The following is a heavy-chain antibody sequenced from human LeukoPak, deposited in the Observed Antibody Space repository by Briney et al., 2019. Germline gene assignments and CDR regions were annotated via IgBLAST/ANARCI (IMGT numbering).Heavy chain of an antibody. CDR1: GYTLTDYY. J-gene: IGHJ4*02. D-gene: IGHD2-2*01. CDR2: INANRGGT. Sequence: ASVKVSCKASGYTLTDYYMHWVRQAPGQGLEWMGWINANRGGTNYAQRFQGRVTMTRDTSITTAYMELSRLKSDDTAVYYCARRYCSSTSCYYFDYWGQGTLVTVSS. V-gene: IGHV1-2*02. CDR3: ARRYCSSTSCYYFDY.